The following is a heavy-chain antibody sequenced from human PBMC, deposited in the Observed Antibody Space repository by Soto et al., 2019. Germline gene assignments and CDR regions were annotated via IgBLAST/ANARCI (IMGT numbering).Heavy chain of an antibody. Sequence: GGSLRLSCAASGFSVSSNSMSWVRQAPGKGLEWVPLIYSAATTYYADSVKGRFTISRDTSKNTLYLQMDSLRAEDTAVYFCGRELRQLYSLPNYYYYYMDVWGQGTTVTVSS. CDR1: GFSVSSNS. CDR3: GRELRQLYSLPNYYYYYMDV. J-gene: IGHJ6*03. CDR2: IYSAATT. V-gene: IGHV3-66*01. D-gene: IGHD5-18*01.